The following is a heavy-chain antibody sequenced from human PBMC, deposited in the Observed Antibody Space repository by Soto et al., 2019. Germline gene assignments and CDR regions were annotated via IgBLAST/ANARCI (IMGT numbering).Heavy chain of an antibody. CDR2: IYYSGST. CDR3: ARDGGRGEYYYYGMDV. Sequence: SETLSLTCTVSGGSISSGDYYWSWIRQPPGKGLEWIGYIYYSGSTYYNPSLKSRVTISVDTSKNQFSLKLSSVTAADTAVYYCARDGGRGEYYYYGMDVWGQGTTVTVSS. J-gene: IGHJ6*02. V-gene: IGHV4-30-4*01. D-gene: IGHD3-10*01. CDR1: GGSISSGDYY.